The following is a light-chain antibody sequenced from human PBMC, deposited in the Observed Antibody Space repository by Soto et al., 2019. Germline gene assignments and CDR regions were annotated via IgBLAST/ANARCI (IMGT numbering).Light chain of an antibody. Sequence: QSALTQPASVSGSPGQSITISCTGSSSDVGGYDYVSWYQHQPGKAPKLMFYEVASRPSGVSNRFSGSKSGNTASLTIAGIRAEDSGDYYCSSHSSSNTLVVLGGGTQLTVL. V-gene: IGLV2-14*01. CDR2: EVA. CDR1: SSDVGGYDY. CDR3: SSHSSSNTLVV. J-gene: IGLJ3*02.